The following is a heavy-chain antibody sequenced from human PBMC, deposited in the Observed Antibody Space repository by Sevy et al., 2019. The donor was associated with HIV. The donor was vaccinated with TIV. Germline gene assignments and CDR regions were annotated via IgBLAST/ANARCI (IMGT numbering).Heavy chain of an antibody. J-gene: IGHJ5*02. CDR1: GFTFSSYG. CDR2: ISYDGSNK. D-gene: IGHD3-3*01. Sequence: GGSLRLSCAASGFTFSSYGMHWVRQAPGKGLEWVAVISYDGSNKYYADSVKGRFTISRDNSKNTLYLQTNSLRAEDTSVYYWAKHSHYDFWSGYYREGNWFDPWGQGTLVTVSS. CDR3: AKHSHYDFWSGYYREGNWFDP. V-gene: IGHV3-30*18.